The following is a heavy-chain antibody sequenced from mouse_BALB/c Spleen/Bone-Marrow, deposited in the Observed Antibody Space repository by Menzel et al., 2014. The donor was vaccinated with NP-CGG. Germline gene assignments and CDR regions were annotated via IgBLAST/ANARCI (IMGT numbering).Heavy chain of an antibody. CDR2: INPDSSTI. CDR1: GFDFSRYW. D-gene: IGHD2-1*01. Sequence: VQLQQSGGGLVQPGGSLKLSCAASGFDFSRYWMSWVRQAPGKGLEWIGEINPDSSTINYTPSLKDKFIISRDNAKNTLYLQMSKVRSEDTALYCCALLGNYGYFDVWGAGTTVTVSS. J-gene: IGHJ1*01. CDR3: ALLGNYGYFDV. V-gene: IGHV4-1*02.